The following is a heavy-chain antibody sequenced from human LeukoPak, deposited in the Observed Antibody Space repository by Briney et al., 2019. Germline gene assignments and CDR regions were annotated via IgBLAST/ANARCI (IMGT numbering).Heavy chain of an antibody. V-gene: IGHV3-33*01. CDR2: IWYDGSNK. Sequence: GRSLRLSCAASGFTFSSYGMHWVRQAPGKGLEWVAVIWYDGSNKYYADSVKGRFTISRDNSKNTLYLQMNSLRAEDTAVYYCARHSSSYRDDAFDIWGQGTMVTVSS. D-gene: IGHD3-22*01. CDR1: GFTFSSYG. CDR3: ARHSSSYRDDAFDI. J-gene: IGHJ3*02.